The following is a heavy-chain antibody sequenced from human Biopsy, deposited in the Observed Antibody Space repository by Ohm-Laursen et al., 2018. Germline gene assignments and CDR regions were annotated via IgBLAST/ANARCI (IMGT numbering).Heavy chain of an antibody. V-gene: IGHV4-4*07. Sequence: SETLSLTCSVSGGSTNDYFWSWIRQPAGETLEWIGRIYSRGGSSYNPSLKSRISMSMDTSNNQFSLTLTSVTAADTAVYHCARTPGKAVAGRFLDLWGRGTLVTVSS. CDR1: GGSTNDYF. J-gene: IGHJ2*01. CDR3: ARTPGKAVAGRFLDL. CDR2: IYSRGGS. D-gene: IGHD6-19*01.